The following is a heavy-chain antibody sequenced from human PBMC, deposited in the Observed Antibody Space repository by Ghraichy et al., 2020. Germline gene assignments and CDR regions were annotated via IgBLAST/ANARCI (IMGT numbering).Heavy chain of an antibody. V-gene: IGHV4-61*02. D-gene: IGHD5-18*01. CDR3: ARLDTAMEPDAFDI. J-gene: IGHJ3*02. CDR2: IYTSGST. Sequence: SETLSLTCTVSGGSISSGSYYWSWIRQPAGKGLEWIGRIYTSGSTNYNPSLKSRVTISVDTSKNQFSLKLSSVTAADTAVYYCARLDTAMEPDAFDIWGQGTMVTVSS. CDR1: GGSISSGSYY.